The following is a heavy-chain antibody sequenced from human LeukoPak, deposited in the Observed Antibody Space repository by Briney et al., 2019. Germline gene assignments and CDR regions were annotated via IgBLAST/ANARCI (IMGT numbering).Heavy chain of an antibody. J-gene: IGHJ4*02. CDR1: GGTFSSYA. CDR3: ASYDRPGYSYGYFDY. CDR2: IIPILGIA. Sequence: SVKVSCKASGGTFSSYAISWVRQAPGQGLEWVGRIIPILGIANYAQKFQGRVTITADKSTSTAYMELSSLRSEDTAVYYCASYDRPGYSYGYFDYWGQGTLVTVSS. V-gene: IGHV1-69*04. D-gene: IGHD5-18*01.